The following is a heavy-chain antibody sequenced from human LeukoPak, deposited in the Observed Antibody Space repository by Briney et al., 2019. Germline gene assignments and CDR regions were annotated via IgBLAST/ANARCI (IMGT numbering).Heavy chain of an antibody. J-gene: IGHJ5*02. V-gene: IGHV1-18*01. CDR3: AREDVAARDGYNYAHPHWFDP. CDR2: ISAYNGNT. Sequence: ASVKVSCKASGYTFTSYGISWVRQAPGQGLEWMGWISAYNGNTNYAQKLQGRVTMTTDTSTSTAYMELRSLRSDDTAVYYCAREDVAARDGYNYAHPHWFDPWGQGTLVTVSS. D-gene: IGHD5-24*01. CDR1: GYTFTSYG.